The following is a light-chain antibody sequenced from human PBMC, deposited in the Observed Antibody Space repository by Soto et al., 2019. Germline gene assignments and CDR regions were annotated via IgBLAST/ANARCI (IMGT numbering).Light chain of an antibody. CDR1: SSDVGGYNY. CDR3: SSYTSSITPVV. J-gene: IGLJ2*01. Sequence: QSALTQPASVSGSPGQTITISCTGTSSDVGGYNYVSWYQQHPGKAPKLMIYDVSNRPSGVSNRFSGSKSGNTASLTISGLQAEHEADYYCSSYTSSITPVVFGGGTKLTVL. CDR2: DVS. V-gene: IGLV2-14*01.